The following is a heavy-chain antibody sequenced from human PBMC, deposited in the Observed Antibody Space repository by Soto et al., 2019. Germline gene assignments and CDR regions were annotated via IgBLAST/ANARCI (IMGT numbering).Heavy chain of an antibody. CDR1: GYTFTGYY. D-gene: IGHD3-9*01. J-gene: IGHJ4*02. CDR2: INPNSGGT. Sequence: GASVKISCKASGYTFTGYYMHWVRQAPGQGLEWMGWINPNSGGTNYAQKFQGWVTMTRYTSISTAYMELSRLRSDDTAVYYCARSLAYDIAPPYFDYWGQGTLVTVSS. CDR3: ARSLAYDIAPPYFDY. V-gene: IGHV1-2*04.